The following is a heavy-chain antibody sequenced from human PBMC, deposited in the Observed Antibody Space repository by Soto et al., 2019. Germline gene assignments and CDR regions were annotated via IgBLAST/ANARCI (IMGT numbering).Heavy chain of an antibody. D-gene: IGHD3-16*01. CDR2: ISYSGSA. V-gene: IGHV4-39*01. CDR3: ARLFPRPGGVNAFDI. Sequence: QLQLQESGPGLVKPSETLSLTCTVSGGSISSSYYWGWIRQPPGKGLEWIDIISYSGSAYYSPSLKSLVTIFVDTSKNQFSLKLSSVTAADTAVYYCARLFPRPGGVNAFDIWGQGTKVTVSS. J-gene: IGHJ3*02. CDR1: GGSISSSYY.